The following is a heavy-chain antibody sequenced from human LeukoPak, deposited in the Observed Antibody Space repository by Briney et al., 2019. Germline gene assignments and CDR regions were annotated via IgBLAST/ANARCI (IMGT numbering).Heavy chain of an antibody. CDR3: ARGCFNFGGDCYSDY. D-gene: IGHD2-21*02. Sequence: ASVKVSCKASGYTFTSYDINWVRQPTGQGLEWMGWMNPNSGNTGYAQKFQGRVTMTRNTSISTAYMELSGLRSEDTAVYYCARGCFNFGGDCYSDYWGQGTLVTVSS. CDR1: GYTFTSYD. V-gene: IGHV1-8*01. CDR2: MNPNSGNT. J-gene: IGHJ4*02.